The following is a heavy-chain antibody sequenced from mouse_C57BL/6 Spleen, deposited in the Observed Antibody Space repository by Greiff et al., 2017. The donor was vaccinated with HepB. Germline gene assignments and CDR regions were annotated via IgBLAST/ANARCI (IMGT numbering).Heavy chain of an antibody. CDR1: GFTFSSYA. Sequence: EVHLVESGGGLVKPGGSLKLSCAASGFTFSSYAMSWVRQTPEKRLEWVATISDGGSYTYYPDNVKGRFTISRDNAKNNLYLQMSHLKSEDTAMYYCARDGSSPGAWFAYWGQGTLVTVSA. V-gene: IGHV5-4*01. CDR2: ISDGGSYT. J-gene: IGHJ3*01. D-gene: IGHD1-1*01. CDR3: ARDGSSPGAWFAY.